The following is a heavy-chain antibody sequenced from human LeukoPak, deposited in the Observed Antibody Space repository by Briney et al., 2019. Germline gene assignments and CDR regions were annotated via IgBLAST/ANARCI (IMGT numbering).Heavy chain of an antibody. CDR3: AKRADSGAHSFDY. V-gene: IGHV3-48*04. CDR1: GFSFSRYG. D-gene: IGHD2-15*01. Sequence: HAGGSLRLSCAASGFSFSRYGMKWVRQAPGKGLEWLSYIRSSDSTTYYADSVKGRFTISRDNAKNSLYLQMDSLRVEDTAVYYCAKRADSGAHSFDYWGQGTLVTVSS. CDR2: IRSSDSTT. J-gene: IGHJ4*02.